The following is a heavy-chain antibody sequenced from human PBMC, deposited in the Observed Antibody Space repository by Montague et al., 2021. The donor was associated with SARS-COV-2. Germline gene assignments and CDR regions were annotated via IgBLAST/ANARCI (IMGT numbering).Heavy chain of an antibody. D-gene: IGHD3-9*01. Sequence: SETRSLTCAVYGGSFSGYYWSWIRQPPGKGLEWIGEINHSGSTNYNPSLKSRVTISVDTSKNQFSLELSSVTAADTAVYYCARERYSFSLTRGSTWFDPWGQGTLVTVSS. CDR2: INHSGST. CDR1: GGSFSGYY. V-gene: IGHV4-34*01. CDR3: ARERYSFSLTRGSTWFDP. J-gene: IGHJ5*02.